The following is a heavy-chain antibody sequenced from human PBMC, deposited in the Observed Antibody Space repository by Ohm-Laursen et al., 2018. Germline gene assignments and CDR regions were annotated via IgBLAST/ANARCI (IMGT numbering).Heavy chain of an antibody. CDR1: GFTFDDYA. CDR3: AKSIGDILTGSTWYFDP. D-gene: IGHD3-9*01. Sequence: SLRLSCAASGFTFDDYAMHWVRQAPGKGLEWVSGISWNSGSIGYADSVKGRFTISRDNAKNSLYLQMNSLRAEDTALYYCAKSIGDILTGSTWYFDPWGRGTLVTVSS. V-gene: IGHV3-9*01. CDR2: ISWNSGSI. J-gene: IGHJ2*01.